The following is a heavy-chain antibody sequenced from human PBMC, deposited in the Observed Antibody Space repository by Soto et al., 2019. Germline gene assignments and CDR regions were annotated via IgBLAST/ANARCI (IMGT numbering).Heavy chain of an antibody. J-gene: IGHJ5*02. V-gene: IGHV1-2*02. CDR2: INPNSGGT. CDR1: GYPFTGYY. D-gene: IGHD6-6*01. Sequence: AAVKVSCKASGYPFTGYYMHWVRQAPGQGLEWMGWINPNSGGTNYAQKFQGRVTMTRDTSISTAYMELSRLRSDDTAVYYCARDLAARPPGVGWFDPWGQGTLVTVSS. CDR3: ARDLAARPPGVGWFDP.